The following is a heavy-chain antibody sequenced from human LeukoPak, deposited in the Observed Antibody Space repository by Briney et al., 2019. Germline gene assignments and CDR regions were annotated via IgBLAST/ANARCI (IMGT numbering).Heavy chain of an antibody. J-gene: IGHJ5*02. CDR3: ARWIAASWFDP. D-gene: IGHD5-12*01. CDR2: TYYSGST. Sequence: KRSETQSLTCTVSGGSINSYYLSWIRQPPGKGLEWVGYTYYSGSTNYNPSLKSRVTISVDKSKNQFSLKLSSVTAADTAVYYCARWIAASWFDPWGQGTLVTVSS. V-gene: IGHV4-59*01. CDR1: GGSINSYY.